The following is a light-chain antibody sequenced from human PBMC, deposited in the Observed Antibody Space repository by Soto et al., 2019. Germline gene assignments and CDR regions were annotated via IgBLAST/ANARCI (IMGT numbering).Light chain of an antibody. CDR2: GAS. Sequence: EIVMTQSPGTLSVSPGEIATLSCRASQTVSRHLAWYQQEPGQAPRLLIYGASSRATGIPDRFSGSGSGTDFTLTISRLEPEDFAVYYCQQYGSFSITFGQGTRLEIK. V-gene: IGKV3-20*01. J-gene: IGKJ5*01. CDR3: QQYGSFSIT. CDR1: QTVSRH.